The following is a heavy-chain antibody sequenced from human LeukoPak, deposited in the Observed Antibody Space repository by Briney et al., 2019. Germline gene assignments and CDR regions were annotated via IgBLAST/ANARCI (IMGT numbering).Heavy chain of an antibody. D-gene: IGHD2-2*01. Sequence: GGSLRLSCAASGFTFSSYSMNWVRQAPGKGLEWVSSISSSGIYIYYADSVKGRFTISRDNAKNSLYLQMNSLRAEDTAVYYCARVRADIVVVPAANHYYYMDVWGKGTTVTVSS. CDR3: ARVRADIVVVPAANHYYYMDV. CDR1: GFTFSSYS. CDR2: ISSSGIYI. V-gene: IGHV3-21*01. J-gene: IGHJ6*03.